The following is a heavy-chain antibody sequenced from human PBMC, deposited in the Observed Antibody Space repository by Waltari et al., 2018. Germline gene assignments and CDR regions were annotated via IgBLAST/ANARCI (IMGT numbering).Heavy chain of an antibody. CDR1: GYSFTTYA. CDR2: IRADTGNT. CDR3: ARPSLGQYYFYGMEV. Sequence: QVQLVQSGGEVKNPGASVKVYCPASGYSFTTYAIPWVRQAPGPGLEWMGWIRADTGNTIYAQNLQGRVTLTADTSSSTAYMELRSLRSDDTAVYYCARPSLGQYYFYGMEVWGQGTTVTVSS. D-gene: IGHD1-26*01. J-gene: IGHJ6*02. V-gene: IGHV1-18*01.